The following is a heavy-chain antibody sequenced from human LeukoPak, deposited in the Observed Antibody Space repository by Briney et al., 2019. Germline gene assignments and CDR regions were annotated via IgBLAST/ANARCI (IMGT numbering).Heavy chain of an antibody. J-gene: IGHJ1*01. CDR3: AKDNGIAAKYFQH. D-gene: IGHD6-13*01. V-gene: IGHV3-30*02. CDR1: GFTFSSYV. CDR2: IWYDGTNK. Sequence: PGGSLRLSCEASGFTFSSYVMHWVRQAPGKGLEWVALIWYDGTNKYYAESVKGRFTVSRENSKDTLFLQMNSLRAEDTAVYYCAKDNGIAAKYFQHWGQGTLVTVSS.